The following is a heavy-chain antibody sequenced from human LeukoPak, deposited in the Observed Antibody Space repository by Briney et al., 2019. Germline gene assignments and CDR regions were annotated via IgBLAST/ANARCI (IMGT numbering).Heavy chain of an antibody. Sequence: SETLSLTCTVSGGSISSYYWSWIRQPPGKGLEWIGYIYYSGSTNYNPSLKSRVTISVDTSKNQFSLKLSSVTTADTAVYYCARAVHSSSALDYWGQGTLVIVSS. CDR3: ARAVHSSSALDY. CDR2: IYYSGST. J-gene: IGHJ4*02. CDR1: GGSISSYY. D-gene: IGHD6-13*01. V-gene: IGHV4-59*01.